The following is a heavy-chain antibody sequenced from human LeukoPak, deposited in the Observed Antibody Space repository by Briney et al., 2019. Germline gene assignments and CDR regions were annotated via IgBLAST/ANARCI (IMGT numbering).Heavy chain of an antibody. CDR1: GFTFSDYH. CDR2: ISSSGSTI. V-gene: IGHV3-11*01. D-gene: IGHD6-6*01. Sequence: GGSLRLSSAASGFTFSDYHMSWIRQAPGKGLEWVSCISSSGSTIYYADSVKGRFTISRDNAKNSLYLQMNSLRAEDTAVYYCARDGRYAGSSSYWGQGTLVTVSS. J-gene: IGHJ4*02. CDR3: ARDGRYAGSSSY.